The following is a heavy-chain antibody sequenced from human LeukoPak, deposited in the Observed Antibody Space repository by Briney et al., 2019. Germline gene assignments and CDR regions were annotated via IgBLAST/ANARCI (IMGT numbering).Heavy chain of an antibody. CDR1: GGSISSGGYS. CDR2: IYYSGST. V-gene: IGHV4-61*08. J-gene: IGHJ4*02. Sequence: SETLSLTCAVSGGSISSGGYSWSWIRQPPGKGLEWIGYIYYSGSTNYNPSLKSRVTISVDTSKNQFSLKLSSVTAADTAVYYCAREGSSSLGLFDYWGQGTLVTVSS. CDR3: AREGSSSLGLFDY. D-gene: IGHD6-6*01.